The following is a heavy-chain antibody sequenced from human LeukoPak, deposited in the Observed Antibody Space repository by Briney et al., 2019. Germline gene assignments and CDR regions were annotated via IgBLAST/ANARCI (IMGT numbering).Heavy chain of an antibody. CDR3: ARGVGATISYYHYYIDV. J-gene: IGHJ6*03. D-gene: IGHD1-26*01. CDR1: GYTFTSYD. CDR2: MNPNTGNT. Sequence: GASVKVSCKASGYTFTSYDINWVRQASGQGLEWMGWMNPNTGNTGYAQKFQGRVTITRNTSISTVYMELRSLRSEDTAVYYCARGVGATISYYHYYIDVWGKGTTVTVSS. V-gene: IGHV1-8*03.